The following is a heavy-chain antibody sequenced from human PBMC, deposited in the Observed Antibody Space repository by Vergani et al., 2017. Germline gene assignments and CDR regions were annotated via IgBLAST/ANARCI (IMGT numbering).Heavy chain of an antibody. CDR2: IVVGSGNT. CDR1: GFTFTSSA. D-gene: IGHD3-10*02. Sequence: QMQLVQSGPEVKKPGTSVKVPCKASGFTFTSSAMQWVRQARGQRLEWIGWIVVGSGNTNYAQKFQERVTITRDMSTSTSYMELSSLRDEDTAVYYCASQGYDHVGSNWFDPWGQGTLVTVSS. CDR3: ASQGYDHVGSNWFDP. V-gene: IGHV1-58*02. J-gene: IGHJ5*02.